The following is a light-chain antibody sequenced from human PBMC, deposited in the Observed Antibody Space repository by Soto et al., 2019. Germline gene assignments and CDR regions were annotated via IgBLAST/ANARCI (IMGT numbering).Light chain of an antibody. J-gene: IGLJ3*02. CDR3: AAWDDSLNGWV. V-gene: IGLV1-44*01. Sequence: QSVLTQPPSASGTPGQRVTISCSGSNSNIGGTTVNWYQQLPRTAPKLLIYTTNQRPSGVPDRFSGSKSGTSASLAISGLQSEDEADYYCAAWDDSLNGWVFGGGTKLTVL. CDR2: TTN. CDR1: NSNIGGTT.